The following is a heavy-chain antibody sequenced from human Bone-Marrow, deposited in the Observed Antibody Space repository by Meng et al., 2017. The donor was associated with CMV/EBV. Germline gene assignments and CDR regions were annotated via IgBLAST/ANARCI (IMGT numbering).Heavy chain of an antibody. CDR2: ISWNSGSI. CDR1: GFTFDDYA. J-gene: IGHJ3*02. CDR3: ARDNSGSDDAFDI. D-gene: IGHD1-26*01. V-gene: IGHV3-9*01. Sequence: SLKISCAASGFTFDDYAMHWVRQAPGKGLEWVSGISWNSGSIGYADSVKGRFTISRDNAKNTLYLQMNSLRAEDTAVYYCARDNSGSDDAFDIWGQRTMVTVSS.